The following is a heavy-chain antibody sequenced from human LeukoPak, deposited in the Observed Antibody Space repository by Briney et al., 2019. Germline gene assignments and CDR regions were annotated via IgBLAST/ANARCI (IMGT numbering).Heavy chain of an antibody. CDR1: GYTFTNFG. D-gene: IGHD6-19*01. CDR3: ARADTWAGPLDY. Sequence: ASVKVSCKASGYTFTNFGINWVRQAPGQGLEWMGWISAYNDNTNYAQKLQGRVTMTTDTSTSTAYMELRSLRSDDTAVYYCARADTWAGPLDYWGQGTLVTVSS. J-gene: IGHJ4*02. CDR2: ISAYNDNT. V-gene: IGHV1-18*01.